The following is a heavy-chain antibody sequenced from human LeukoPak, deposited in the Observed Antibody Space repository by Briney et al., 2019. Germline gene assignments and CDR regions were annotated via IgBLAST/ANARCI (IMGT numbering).Heavy chain of an antibody. CDR1: GFSLSTSGMC. Sequence: SGPTLVNPTQTLTLTCTFSGFSLSTSGMCVSWIRQTPGKALEWLARIDWDDDKYYSTSLKTRLTISKDTSKNQVVLTMTNMDPVDTATYYCARIVWGQQLVPPLYYYYGMDVWGQGTTVTVSS. D-gene: IGHD6-13*01. CDR2: IDWDDDK. V-gene: IGHV2-70*11. J-gene: IGHJ6*02. CDR3: ARIVWGQQLVPPLYYYYGMDV.